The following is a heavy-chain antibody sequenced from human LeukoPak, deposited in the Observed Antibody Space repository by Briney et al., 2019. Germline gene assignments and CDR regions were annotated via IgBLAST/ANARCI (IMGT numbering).Heavy chain of an antibody. Sequence: ASVELSCKASGYTFTSYGISWVRQAPGQGLEWMGWISAYNGNTNYTQKLQRRVTMTTDTSKSTAYMELKSLRSDDTAVYYCARDAYSGSRDYWGQGTLVTVSS. CDR2: ISAYNGNT. CDR3: ARDAYSGSRDY. D-gene: IGHD1-26*01. V-gene: IGHV1-18*01. J-gene: IGHJ4*02. CDR1: GYTFTSYG.